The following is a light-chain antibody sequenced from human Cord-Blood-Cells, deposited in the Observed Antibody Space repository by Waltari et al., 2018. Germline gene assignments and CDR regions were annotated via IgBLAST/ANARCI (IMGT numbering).Light chain of an antibody. CDR3: SSYAGSNNLGV. Sequence: QSAPTQPPSASGSPGQSVPISCTGTSRDVGGYNFVSWYQQHPGKAPKLIIYEVSKRPSGVPDRFSGSKSGNTASLTVSGLQAEDEADYYCSSYAGSNNLGVFGGGTKLTVL. J-gene: IGLJ2*01. V-gene: IGLV2-8*01. CDR2: EVS. CDR1: SRDVGGYNF.